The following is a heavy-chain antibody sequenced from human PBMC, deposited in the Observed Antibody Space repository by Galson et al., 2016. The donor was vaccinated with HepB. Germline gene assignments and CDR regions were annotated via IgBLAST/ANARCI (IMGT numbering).Heavy chain of an antibody. Sequence: SLRLSCAASGFTFRNYGMTWVRQAPGKGLEVVSSLSRSGDSTDYAAAVQGRFTISRDNSKNTLSLQMNSLTADDTAIYYCVQGSTAPAVWGKGTTVTVSS. D-gene: IGHD2-2*01. CDR3: VQGSTAPAV. V-gene: IGHV3-23*01. CDR1: GFTFRNYG. CDR2: LSRSGDST. J-gene: IGHJ6*04.